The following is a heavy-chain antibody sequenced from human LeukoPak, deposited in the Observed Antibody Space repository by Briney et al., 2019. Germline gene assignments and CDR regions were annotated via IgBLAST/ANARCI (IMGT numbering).Heavy chain of an antibody. V-gene: IGHV3-30*04. Sequence: GGSLRLSCAASGFTFSSYAMHWVRQAPGKGLEWVAVISHDGSNKYYADSVKGRFTISRDNSKNTLYLQMNSLRAEDTAVYYCARDPVVVAAGGSFDYWGQGTLVTVSS. CDR3: ARDPVVVAAGGSFDY. D-gene: IGHD2-15*01. CDR2: ISHDGSNK. CDR1: GFTFSSYA. J-gene: IGHJ4*02.